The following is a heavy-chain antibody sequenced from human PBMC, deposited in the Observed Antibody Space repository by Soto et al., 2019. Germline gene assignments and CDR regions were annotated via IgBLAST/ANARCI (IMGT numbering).Heavy chain of an antibody. D-gene: IGHD3-22*01. V-gene: IGHV1-46*01. CDR3: ARNYYDSSAMGDYFDY. Sequence: ASVKVSCKASGYTVTSYYMHCVRQAPGQGLEWMGIINPSGGSTSYAQKFQGRVTMTRDTSTSTVYMELSSLRSEDTAVYYCARNYYDSSAMGDYFDYWGQGTLVTVSS. CDR1: GYTVTSYY. J-gene: IGHJ4*02. CDR2: INPSGGST.